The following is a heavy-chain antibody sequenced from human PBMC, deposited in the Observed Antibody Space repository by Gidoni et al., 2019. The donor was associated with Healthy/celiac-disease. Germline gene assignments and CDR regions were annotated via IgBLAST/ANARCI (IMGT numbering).Heavy chain of an antibody. Sequence: EVQLLESGGGLVQPGGQLRLACAAAGFTFSRYAMSWVRQAPGKGLGWFSAISGRACSTYYADSVKVRFTISRDISKNTLYLQMNSLRAEDTAVYYCAKNIVGATLIRNWFDPWVQGTLVTVSS. CDR1: GFTFSRYA. CDR3: AKNIVGATLIRNWFDP. V-gene: IGHV3-23*01. J-gene: IGHJ5*02. D-gene: IGHD1-26*01. CDR2: ISGRACST.